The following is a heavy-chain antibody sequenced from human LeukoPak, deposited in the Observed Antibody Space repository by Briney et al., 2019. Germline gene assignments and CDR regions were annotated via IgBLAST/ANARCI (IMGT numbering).Heavy chain of an antibody. D-gene: IGHD3-10*01. CDR2: IYTSGST. J-gene: IGHJ3*02. CDR3: ARAPSSTLGHAFDI. Sequence: SETLSLTCTVSGGSISSYYWSWIRQPTGKGLEWIGRIYTSGSTNYNPSLKSRVTISVDTSKNQFSLKLRSVTAADTAVYYCARAPSSTLGHAFDIWGQGTMVTVSS. CDR1: GGSISSYY. V-gene: IGHV4-4*07.